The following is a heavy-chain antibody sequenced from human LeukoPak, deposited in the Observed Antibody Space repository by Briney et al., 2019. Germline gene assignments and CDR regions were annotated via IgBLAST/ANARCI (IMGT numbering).Heavy chain of an antibody. V-gene: IGHV3-23*01. D-gene: IGHD2-8*02. Sequence: EPGGSLRLSCATSGFTFSNYAMNWVRQTPGNEREGFSVISGSADTKYHPDSVKGRFTISRDNSRNTLFLQMNSLRAEDTAVYYCTKDLVEVPHRFSDYWGQGTRVTVSS. CDR3: TKDLVEVPHRFSDY. J-gene: IGHJ4*02. CDR1: GFTFSNYA. CDR2: ISGSADTK.